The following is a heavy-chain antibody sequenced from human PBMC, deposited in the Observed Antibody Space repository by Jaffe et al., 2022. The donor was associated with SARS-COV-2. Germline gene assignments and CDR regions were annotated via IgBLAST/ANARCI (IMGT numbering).Heavy chain of an antibody. D-gene: IGHD1-26*01. V-gene: IGHV3-23*05. Sequence: EVQLWESGGGLVQPGESLRLSCAVSGVTLRSHTMNWVRQAPGKALEWVSSIDGSGTTHYLDSVKGRFTISRDDSKNTVSLQMNSLRAEDTAVYYCATRLLCHFDYWGQGSLVTVSS. CDR3: ATRLLCHFDY. J-gene: IGHJ4*02. CDR1: GVTLRSHT. CDR2: IDGSGTT.